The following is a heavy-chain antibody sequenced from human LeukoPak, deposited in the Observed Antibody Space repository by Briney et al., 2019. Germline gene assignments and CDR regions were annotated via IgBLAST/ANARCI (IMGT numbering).Heavy chain of an antibody. J-gene: IGHJ4*02. CDR3: ARGGGYNPYY. CDR1: GGSISSGSYY. V-gene: IGHV4-61*02. CDR2: IYTSGST. D-gene: IGHD5-24*01. Sequence: RPSETLSLTCTVSGGSISSGSYYWNWIRQPAGKGLEWTGRIYTSGSTNYNPSLKSRVTISVDTSKNQFSLKLSSVTAADTAVYYCARGGGYNPYYWGQGTLVTVSS.